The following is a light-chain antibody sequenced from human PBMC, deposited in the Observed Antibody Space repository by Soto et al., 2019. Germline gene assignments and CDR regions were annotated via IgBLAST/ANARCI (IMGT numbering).Light chain of an antibody. CDR3: SSYTSSSTWV. CDR2: EVS. CDR1: SNDVGGYNY. J-gene: IGLJ3*02. V-gene: IGLV2-14*01. Sequence: QSVLTQPASVSGSPVQSITISCTGTSNDVGGYNYVSWYQQHPGKAPKLMIYEVSNRPSGVSNCFSGSKSANTASLTISGLQAEDEADYYCSSYTSSSTWVFGGGTKLTVL.